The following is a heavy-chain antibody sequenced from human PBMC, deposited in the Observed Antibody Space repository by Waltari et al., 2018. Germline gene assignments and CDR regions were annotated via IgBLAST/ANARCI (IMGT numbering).Heavy chain of an antibody. D-gene: IGHD2-15*01. J-gene: IGHJ4*02. CDR1: GDFMSDTYW. CDR2: VRGSGET. Sequence: QLHLEQLGPGLVEPSGTLSLICAVSGDFMSDTYWWSWVRQAPGKGLEWIGQVRGSGETHCTPVFSSRVTVSVDTSAAQFCLWLTFASAADTAVYYCARDRGRGLYLDSWGQGILVTVS. V-gene: IGHV4-4*02. CDR3: ARDRGRGLYLDS.